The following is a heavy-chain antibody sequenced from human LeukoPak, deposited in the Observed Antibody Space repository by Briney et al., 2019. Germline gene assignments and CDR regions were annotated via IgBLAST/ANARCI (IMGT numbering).Heavy chain of an antibody. CDR3: VGERDGGYDYTHAEC. CDR1: GFPFNTQD. Sequence: PGGSLRLSCAASGFPFNTQDMRWVRQAPGKGLEWVSSIIADGGATFYADSVRGRFTISRDNSRNTLDLQMNSLRVEDTAVYFCVGERDGGYDYTHAECWGQGTLVTVSS. J-gene: IGHJ4*02. CDR2: IIADGGAT. V-gene: IGHV3-23*01. D-gene: IGHD5-12*01.